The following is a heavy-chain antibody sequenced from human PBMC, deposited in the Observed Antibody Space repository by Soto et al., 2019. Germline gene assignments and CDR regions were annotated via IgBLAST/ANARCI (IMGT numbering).Heavy chain of an antibody. Sequence: GESLKISCEGSGYNFNTYWIGWVRQMPGKGLEWMALIYPGDSDTRYSPSFEGQVTLSVDRSISTAYLQWSSLKASDTAIYYCATSTVSYVDIVSSTTRGYFDHWGQGTLLTVSS. CDR3: ATSTVSYVDIVSSTTRGYFDH. V-gene: IGHV5-51*01. J-gene: IGHJ4*02. D-gene: IGHD5-12*01. CDR2: IYPGDSDT. CDR1: GYNFNTYW.